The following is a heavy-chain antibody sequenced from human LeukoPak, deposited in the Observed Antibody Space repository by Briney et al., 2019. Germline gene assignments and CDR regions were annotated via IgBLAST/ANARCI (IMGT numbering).Heavy chain of an antibody. CDR3: ARDLSYYDSRGYYY. D-gene: IGHD3-22*01. Sequence: SETLSLTCTVSGGSISSYYRSWIRQPAGKGLEWIGRIYTSGSTNYNPSLKSRVTMSVDTSKSQFPLKLSSVTAADTAVYYCARDLSYYDSRGYYYWGQGTLVSVSS. J-gene: IGHJ4*02. CDR1: GGSISSYY. CDR2: IYTSGST. V-gene: IGHV4-4*07.